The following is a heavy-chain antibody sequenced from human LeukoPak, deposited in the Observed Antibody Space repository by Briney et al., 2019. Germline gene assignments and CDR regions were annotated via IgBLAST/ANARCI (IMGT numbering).Heavy chain of an antibody. V-gene: IGHV3-23*01. Sequence: GGSLRLSCAASGFSFISNCMTWVRQVPGKEPEWVSAISSSADLTYYADSVRGRFTISRDNSRNTLYLLMNSLRNEDAAVYHCAKILTPGRWFFDVWGRGTLVTVSS. CDR1: GFSFISNC. CDR2: ISSSADLT. J-gene: IGHJ2*01. CDR3: AKILTPGRWFFDV.